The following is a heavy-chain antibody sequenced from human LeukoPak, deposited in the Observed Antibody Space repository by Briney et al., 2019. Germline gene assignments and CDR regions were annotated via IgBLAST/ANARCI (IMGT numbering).Heavy chain of an antibody. CDR3: ARVYPQLVFDY. J-gene: IGHJ4*02. CDR2: IYYSGST. Sequence: SETLSLTCTVSGGSISSYYWSWIRQPPGKGLEWIGYIYYSGSTNYNPSLKSRVTISVDTSKNQFSLKLSSVTAADTAVYYCARVYPQLVFDYWGQGTLVTVSS. CDR1: GGSISSYY. V-gene: IGHV4-59*01. D-gene: IGHD1-26*01.